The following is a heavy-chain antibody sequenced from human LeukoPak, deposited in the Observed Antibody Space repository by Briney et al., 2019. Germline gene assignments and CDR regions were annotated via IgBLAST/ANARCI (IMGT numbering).Heavy chain of an antibody. J-gene: IGHJ4*02. CDR1: GFTFSSYA. CDR2: ITTGSDI. Sequence: PGGSLRLSCAASGFTFSSYAMNWVRQAPGRGLEWVSSITTGSDIYYADSVKGRFTISRDNAKNSLYLDMNSLGAGDTAVYYCARQFGGSYGYWGQGTLVTVSS. V-gene: IGHV3-21*01. CDR3: ARQFGGSYGY. D-gene: IGHD1-26*01.